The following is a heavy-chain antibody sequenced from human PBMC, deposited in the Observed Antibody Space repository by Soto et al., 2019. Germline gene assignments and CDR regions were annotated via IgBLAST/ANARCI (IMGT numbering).Heavy chain of an antibody. J-gene: IGHJ3*02. Sequence: QVQLVQSGAEVKKPGSSVKVSCKASGGTFSSYAISWVRQAPGQGLEWMGGIIPIFGTANYAQKLQGRVKITADESTSTAYMELSSLRSEDTAVYYCATPTYYYDSSGLGAAFDIWGQGTMVTVSS. CDR1: GGTFSSYA. V-gene: IGHV1-69*01. D-gene: IGHD3-22*01. CDR3: ATPTYYYDSSGLGAAFDI. CDR2: IIPIFGTA.